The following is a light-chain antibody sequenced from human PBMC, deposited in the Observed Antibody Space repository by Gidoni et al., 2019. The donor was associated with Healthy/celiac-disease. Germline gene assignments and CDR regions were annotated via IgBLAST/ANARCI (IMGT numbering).Light chain of an antibody. CDR3: CSYAGSSTSVV. CDR2: EVS. J-gene: IGLJ2*01. V-gene: IGLV2-23*02. Sequence: ALTPPASVSGSPRPPITISCTGTSSDVGSYNLVSWYQPHPGKAPKLMIYEVSKRPSGVSNRFSGSKSGNTASLTISGLQAEDEADYYCCSYAGSSTSVVFGGGTKLTVL. CDR1: SSDVGSYNL.